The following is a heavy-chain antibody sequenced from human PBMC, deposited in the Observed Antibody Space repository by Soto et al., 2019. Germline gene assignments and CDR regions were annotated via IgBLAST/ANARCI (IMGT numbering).Heavy chain of an antibody. CDR2: INPKSGGT. CDR3: ARGHSTDCSNGVCSFFYNHEMDV. V-gene: IGHV1-2*04. Sequence: QVQLVQSGAEVKKPGASVRVSCKASGYSFTDYHIHWVRQAPGQGLEWLGRINPKSGGTSTAQKVPGWVTMTRDRSISTVYMELTRLRSDDTAVYFCARGHSTDCSNGVCSFFYNHEMDVWGQGTTVTVSS. CDR1: GYSFTDYH. D-gene: IGHD2-8*01. J-gene: IGHJ6*02.